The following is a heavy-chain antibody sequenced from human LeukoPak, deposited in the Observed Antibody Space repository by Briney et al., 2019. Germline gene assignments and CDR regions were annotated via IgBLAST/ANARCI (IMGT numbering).Heavy chain of an antibody. Sequence: GGSLRLSCAASGFTFSSYWMSWVRQAPGKGLEWVANIKQDGSEKYYVDSVKGRFIISRDNSKNTLYLQMNSLRAEDTAVYYCAKFALRYCSGGSCHPFDYWGQGTLVTVSS. J-gene: IGHJ4*02. CDR3: AKFALRYCSGGSCHPFDY. CDR1: GFTFSSYW. D-gene: IGHD2-15*01. CDR2: IKQDGSEK. V-gene: IGHV3-7*03.